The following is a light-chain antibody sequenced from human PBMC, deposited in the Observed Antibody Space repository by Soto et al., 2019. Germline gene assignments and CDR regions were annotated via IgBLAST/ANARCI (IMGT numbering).Light chain of an antibody. CDR3: QQYNNWPPFT. CDR2: GAS. J-gene: IGKJ3*01. Sequence: EIVMTQSPATLSVSPGERATLSCRASQSVSSNLAWYQQKPGQAPRLLIYGASTRSTGIPARFSGSGSVTEFTLTISSLQSEDFAVYYCQQYNNWPPFTFGPGTKVALK. V-gene: IGKV3-15*01. CDR1: QSVSSN.